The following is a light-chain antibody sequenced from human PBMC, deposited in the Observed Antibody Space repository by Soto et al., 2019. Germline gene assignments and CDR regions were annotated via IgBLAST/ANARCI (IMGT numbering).Light chain of an antibody. CDR2: GAS. V-gene: IGKV1-5*03. CDR1: QSISRW. CDR3: QQYDHPPYT. J-gene: IGKJ2*01. Sequence: DIQMTQSPSTPASVGDRVTITCRASQSISRWLAWYQQKPGKAPKLLIYGASSLESGVPSRFSGSGSGTEFTLTISSLLPDDFATYYCQQYDHPPYTFGQGTKLEIK.